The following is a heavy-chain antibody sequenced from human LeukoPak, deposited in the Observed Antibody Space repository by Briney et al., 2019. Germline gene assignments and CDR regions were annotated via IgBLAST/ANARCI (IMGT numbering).Heavy chain of an antibody. CDR3: ARARTRKYYDFWSGYLYNWFDP. J-gene: IGHJ5*02. Sequence: PSETLSLTCTVSGGSISSHYWSWIRQPPGKGLEWIGYIYYSGSTNYNPSLKSRVTISVDTSKNQFSLKLSSVTAADTAVYYCARARTRKYYDFWSGYLYNWFDPWGQGTLVTVSS. CDR2: IYYSGST. CDR1: GGSISSHY. D-gene: IGHD3-3*01. V-gene: IGHV4-59*11.